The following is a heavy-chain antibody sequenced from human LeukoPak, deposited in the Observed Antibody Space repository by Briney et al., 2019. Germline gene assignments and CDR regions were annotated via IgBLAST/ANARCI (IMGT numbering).Heavy chain of an antibody. D-gene: IGHD5-12*01. J-gene: IGHJ4*02. CDR1: GFTFSAHS. Sequence: GGSLRLSCAASGFTFSAHSMTWVRQAPGKGLEWVSGISASGDATFYADSVKGRFTISRDNSKNTLFLQMNSLRAEDTAVYYCAKDREGLSSGYDLEYFDYWGQGTLVTVSS. CDR3: AKDREGLSSGYDLEYFDY. CDR2: ISASGDAT. V-gene: IGHV3-23*01.